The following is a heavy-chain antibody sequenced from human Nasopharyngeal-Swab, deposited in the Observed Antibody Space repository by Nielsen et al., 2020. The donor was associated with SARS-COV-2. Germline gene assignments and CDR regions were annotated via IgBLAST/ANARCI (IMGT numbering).Heavy chain of an antibody. V-gene: IGHV4-34*01. CDR2: IYYSGST. CDR3: ARQHSGWYGDYYFDY. J-gene: IGHJ4*02. Sequence: SQTLSLTCAVYDGSFSGYYWSWIRQPPGKGLEWIGSIYYSGSTYYNPSLKSRVTISVDTSKNQFSLKLSSVTAADTAVYYCARQHSGWYGDYYFDYWGQGTLVTVSS. CDR1: DGSFSGYY. D-gene: IGHD6-19*01.